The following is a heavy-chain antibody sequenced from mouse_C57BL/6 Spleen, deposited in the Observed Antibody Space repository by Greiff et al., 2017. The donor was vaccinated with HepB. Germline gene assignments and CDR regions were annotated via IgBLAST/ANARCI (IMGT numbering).Heavy chain of an antibody. CDR3: ARSITTVVDYAMDY. V-gene: IGHV5-4*01. J-gene: IGHJ4*01. CDR2: ISDGGSYT. D-gene: IGHD1-1*01. CDR1: GFTFSSYA. Sequence: EVQVVESGGGLVKPGGSLKLSCAASGFTFSSYAMSWVRQTPEKRLEWVATISDGGSYTYYPDNVKGRFTISRDNAKNNLYLQMSHLKSEDTAMYYCARSITTVVDYAMDYWGQGTSVTVSS.